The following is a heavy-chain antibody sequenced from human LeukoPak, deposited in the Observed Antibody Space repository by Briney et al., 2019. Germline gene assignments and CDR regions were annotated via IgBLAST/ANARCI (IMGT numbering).Heavy chain of an antibody. CDR3: ARGGTYYDYVWGSYRPDY. CDR1: GFTVSRNY. V-gene: IGHV3-66*01. D-gene: IGHD3-16*02. J-gene: IGHJ4*02. CDR2: IYSGGRT. Sequence: AGGSLRLSCAASGFTVSRNYMSWVRQAPGKGLEWVSVIYSGGRTYYADSVKGRFTISRDNSKNTLYLQMNSLRAEDTAVYYCARGGTYYDYVWGSYRPDYWGQGTLVTVSS.